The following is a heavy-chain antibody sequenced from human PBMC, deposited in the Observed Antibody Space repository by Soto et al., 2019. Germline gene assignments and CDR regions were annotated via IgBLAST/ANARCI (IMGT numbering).Heavy chain of an antibody. V-gene: IGHV3-30-3*01. CDR2: ISYDGSNK. J-gene: IGHJ6*02. CDR3: ASSGSAIAVAGYYYYGMDV. CDR1: GFTFSSYA. Sequence: QVQLVESGGGVVQPGRSLRLSCAASGFTFSSYAMHWVRQAPGKGLEWVAVISYDGSNKYYADSVKGRFTISRDNSKNPLYLHINRLGAEDTAVYYCASSGSAIAVAGYYYYGMDVWGQGPTVTVSS. D-gene: IGHD6-19*01.